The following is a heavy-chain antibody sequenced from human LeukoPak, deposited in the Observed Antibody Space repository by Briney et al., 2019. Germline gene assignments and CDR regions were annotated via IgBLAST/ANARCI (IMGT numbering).Heavy chain of an antibody. CDR1: GGSISSGDYY. V-gene: IGHV4-30-4*01. D-gene: IGHD5-24*01. CDR3: ARVEMATMYFDY. CDR2: IYYSGST. Sequence: SETLSLTCTVSGGSISSGDYYWSWIRQPPGKGLEWIGYIYYSGSTYYNPSHKSRVTISVDTSKNQFSLKLSSVTAADTAVYYCARVEMATMYFDYWGQGTLVTVSS. J-gene: IGHJ4*02.